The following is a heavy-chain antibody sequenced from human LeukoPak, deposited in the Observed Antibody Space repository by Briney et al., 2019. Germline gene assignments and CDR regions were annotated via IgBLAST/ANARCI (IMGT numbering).Heavy chain of an antibody. V-gene: IGHV4-59*08. J-gene: IGHJ5*02. CDR1: GGSISTYY. D-gene: IGHD3-10*01. CDR2: NSGST. CDR3: ARQVNWFDP. Sequence: SETLSLTCTVSGGSISTYYWTWIRQPPGKGLEWIGYNSGSTHYTPSLKSRVTISVDTSKNQFSLKLTSVTAADTAVYYCARQVNWFDPWGQGTLVTVSS.